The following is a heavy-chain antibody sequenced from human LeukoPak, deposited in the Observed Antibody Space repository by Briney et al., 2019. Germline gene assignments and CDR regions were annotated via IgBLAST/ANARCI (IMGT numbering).Heavy chain of an antibody. V-gene: IGHV3-7*03. CDR2: TKEDGTET. D-gene: IGHD5-24*01. Sequence: GGSLRLSCAASGFMFSSNWMSWVRLAPGKGLEWVANTKEDGTETYYVDSVKGRFTISRDNAKNSLYLQMNSLRVEDTAVYYCVKEGRSLQTYWGQGTLVTVSS. CDR1: GFMFSSNW. CDR3: VKEGRSLQTY. J-gene: IGHJ4*02.